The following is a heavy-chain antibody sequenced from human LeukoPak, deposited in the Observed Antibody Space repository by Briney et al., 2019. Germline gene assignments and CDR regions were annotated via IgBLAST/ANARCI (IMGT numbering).Heavy chain of an antibody. Sequence: ASVKVSCKASGYIFTSYSMHWVRQAPGQGLEWMGIINPSGGSPGYAQRFQGRLIMTRDTSTSTVYMELSSLRYEDTAVYYCARDDSTFCGGDCFSNYCDLWGQGTLITVSS. V-gene: IGHV1-46*01. CDR2: INPSGGSP. J-gene: IGHJ4*02. CDR3: ARDDSTFCGGDCFSNYCDL. CDR1: GYIFTSYS. D-gene: IGHD2-21*02.